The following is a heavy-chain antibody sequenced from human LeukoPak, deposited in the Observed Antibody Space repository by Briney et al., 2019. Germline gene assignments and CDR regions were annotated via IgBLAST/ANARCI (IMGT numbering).Heavy chain of an antibody. V-gene: IGHV3-9*01. CDR1: GFTFDDYA. CDR2: ISWNSGSI. D-gene: IGHD4-17*01. J-gene: IGHJ6*02. Sequence: PGRSLRLSCAASGFTFDDYAMHWVRQAPGRGLEWVSGISWNSGSIGYADSVKGRFTISRDNAKNSLYLQMNGLRAEDTALYYCAKATVTTPRGNYYNGMDVWGQGTTVTVSS. CDR3: AKATVTTPRGNYYNGMDV.